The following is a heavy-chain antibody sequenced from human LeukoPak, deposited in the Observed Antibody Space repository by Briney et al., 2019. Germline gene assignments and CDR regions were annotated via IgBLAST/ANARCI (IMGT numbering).Heavy chain of an antibody. CDR1: GFTFRSYA. V-gene: IGHV3-64D*06. CDR3: LRAYGDYDYYYYGMDV. CDR2: ISSNGGST. J-gene: IGHJ6*02. D-gene: IGHD4-17*01. Sequence: GGSLRLSCSASGFTFRSYAMHWVRQAPGKGLEYVSAISSNGGSTYYADSVKGRFTISRDNSKNTLYLQMSSLRAEDTAVYYCLRAYGDYDYYYYGMDVWGQGTTVTVSS.